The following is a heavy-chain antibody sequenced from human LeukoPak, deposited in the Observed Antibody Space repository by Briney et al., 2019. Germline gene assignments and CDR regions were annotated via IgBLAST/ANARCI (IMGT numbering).Heavy chain of an antibody. D-gene: IGHD1-14*01. Sequence: GGSLRLSCAASGLTCSSHWMHWVRQAPGKGLVWVSRITNDGSSTTYADSVKGRFTISRDNAKNMLYLQVNSLRAEDTAVYYCAIQQGGNPAYWGQGTLVTVSS. V-gene: IGHV3-74*01. CDR2: ITNDGSST. J-gene: IGHJ4*02. CDR3: AIQQGGNPAY. CDR1: GLTCSSHW.